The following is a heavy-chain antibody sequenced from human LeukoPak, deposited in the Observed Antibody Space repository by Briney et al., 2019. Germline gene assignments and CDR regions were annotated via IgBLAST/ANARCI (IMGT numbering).Heavy chain of an antibody. Sequence: GGSLRLSCAASGFTFSSYAMSWVRQAPGKGLEWVSAISSSGGSTYYADSVKGRFTISRDNSKNTLYLQMNSLRAEDTAVYYCASDCSSTSCYQRGGYSDYWGQGTLVTVSS. CDR2: ISSSGGST. V-gene: IGHV3-23*01. CDR3: ASDCSSTSCYQRGGYSDY. CDR1: GFTFSSYA. J-gene: IGHJ4*02. D-gene: IGHD2-2*01.